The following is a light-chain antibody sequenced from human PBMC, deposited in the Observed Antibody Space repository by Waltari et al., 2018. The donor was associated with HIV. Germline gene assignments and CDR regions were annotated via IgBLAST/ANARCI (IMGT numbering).Light chain of an antibody. CDR1: QSISSW. Sequence: DIQMTQSPSTLSASVGDRVTITCRASQSISSWLAWYQQKPGKAPKLLNYKASSLESGVPSRFSGSGSGTEFTLTISSLQPDDFATYYCQQYNSYRTFGGGTKVEIK. J-gene: IGKJ4*01. CDR2: KAS. CDR3: QQYNSYRT. V-gene: IGKV1-5*03.